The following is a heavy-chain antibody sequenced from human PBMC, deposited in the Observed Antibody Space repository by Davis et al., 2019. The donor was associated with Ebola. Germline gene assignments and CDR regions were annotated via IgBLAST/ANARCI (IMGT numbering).Heavy chain of an antibody. CDR3: ARAEGYCSGGHCYTKFDF. V-gene: IGHV3-7*01. D-gene: IGHD2-15*01. CDR2: IKEDGSQK. CDR1: GFTFSTYW. Sequence: PGGSLRLSCAASGFTFSTYWMSWVRQAPGKGLEWVASIKEDGSQKYYVDSVKGRFTISRDNADNSLYLQMNSLRPEDTAVYYCARAEGYCSGGHCYTKFDFWGQGILVTVSS. J-gene: IGHJ4*02.